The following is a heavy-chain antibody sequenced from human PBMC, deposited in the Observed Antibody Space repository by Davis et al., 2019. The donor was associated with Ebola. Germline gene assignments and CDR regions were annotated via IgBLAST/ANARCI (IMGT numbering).Heavy chain of an antibody. V-gene: IGHV3-53*04. CDR1: GFSLNDNA. CDR3: ARVESGNYYYY. J-gene: IGHJ4*02. CDR2: IYGDTTT. Sequence: GESLKISCTVSGFSLNDNAVSWVRQAPGKGLEWVSSIYGDTTTYYADSVKGRFTISRHNSKNTLYLQMSSLRKEDTALYYCARVESGNYYYYWGQGTLVTVAS. D-gene: IGHD1-26*01.